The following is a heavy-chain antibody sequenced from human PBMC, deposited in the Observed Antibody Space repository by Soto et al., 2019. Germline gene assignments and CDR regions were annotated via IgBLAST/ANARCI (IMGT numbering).Heavy chain of an antibody. J-gene: IGHJ4*02. CDR3: ARGSVVLIGTNAPFAH. CDR1: GGTFGRYT. Sequence: QVQLVQSGPQVKKPGSSVKVSCTASGGTFGRYTISWVRQAPGQGLEWMGGILPVLGNTNVAQRFQDRLTFTADESTSTAYLELSSLRPEDTAVYYCARGSVVLIGTNAPFAHWGQGILVTVSS. CDR2: ILPVLGNT. V-gene: IGHV1-69*16. D-gene: IGHD2-21*01.